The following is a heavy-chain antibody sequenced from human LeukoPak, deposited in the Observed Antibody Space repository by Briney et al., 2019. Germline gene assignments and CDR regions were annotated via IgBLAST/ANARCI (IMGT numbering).Heavy chain of an antibody. Sequence: GGSLRLSCAASGFTLSRYWMSWVRQAPGKGLEWVANINEDGGERHYVDTVKGRFTISRDNAKSSLYLQMNSLRAEDTAVYYCARGGNLENWGRGTLVTVSS. V-gene: IGHV3-7*01. D-gene: IGHD1-14*01. CDR2: INEDGGER. CDR1: GFTLSRYW. CDR3: ARGGNLEN. J-gene: IGHJ4*02.